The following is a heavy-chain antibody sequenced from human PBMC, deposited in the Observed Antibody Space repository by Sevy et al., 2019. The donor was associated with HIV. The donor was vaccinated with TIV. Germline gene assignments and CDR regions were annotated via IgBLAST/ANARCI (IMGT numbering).Heavy chain of an antibody. V-gene: IGHV3-30*04. CDR3: ARDVVYCSGGSCYFRSYYFDY. J-gene: IGHJ4*02. CDR2: ISNDGSNE. CDR1: GFTFSTYA. Sequence: GGSLRLSCAASGFTFSTYAMHWVRQAPGKGLEWVAVISNDGSNEYYADSVKGRFTISRDNSKNTLYLQMNSLRTEDTAVYYCARDVVYCSGGSCYFRSYYFDYGGQGILVTVSS. D-gene: IGHD2-15*01.